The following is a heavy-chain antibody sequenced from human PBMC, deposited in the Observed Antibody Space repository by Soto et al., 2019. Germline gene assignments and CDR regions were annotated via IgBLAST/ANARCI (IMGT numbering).Heavy chain of an antibody. J-gene: IGHJ4*02. D-gene: IGHD5-12*01. CDR1: GDSISTTAYY. CDR2: IYYTGST. CDR3: ARQDGSRGL. Sequence: PSETMSLTCTVSGDSISTTAYYWGWIRQPPGKGLEWIGSIYYTGSTYYNPSLKSRVTISVDTSKNQFSLELSSGTAADTAVYYCARQDGSRGLWGQGTLVTVSS. V-gene: IGHV4-39*01.